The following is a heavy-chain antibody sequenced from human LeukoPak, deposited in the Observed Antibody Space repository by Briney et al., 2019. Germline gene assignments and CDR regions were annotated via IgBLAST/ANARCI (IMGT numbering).Heavy chain of an antibody. CDR3: ARDRQAVLRFLEWSTDYYYYYGMDV. D-gene: IGHD3-3*01. CDR2: IYTSGST. CDR1: GGSISSGSYY. J-gene: IGHJ6*02. Sequence: PSQTLSLTCTVSGGSISSGSYYWSWIRQPAGKGLEWIGRIYTSGSTNYNPFLKSRVTISVDTSKNQFSLKLSSVTAADTAVYYCARDRQAVLRFLEWSTDYYYYYGMDVWGQGTTVTVSS. V-gene: IGHV4-61*02.